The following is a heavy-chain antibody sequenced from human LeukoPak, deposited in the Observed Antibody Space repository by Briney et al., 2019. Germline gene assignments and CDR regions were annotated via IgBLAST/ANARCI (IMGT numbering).Heavy chain of an antibody. CDR2: IYSGGST. J-gene: IGHJ4*02. CDR1: GFTVSSNY. CDR3: ARRRALTGYPYPRTKGYYFDY. Sequence: GGSLRLSCAASGFTVSSNYMSWVRQAPGKGLEWVSVIYSGGSTYYADSVKGRFTISRDNSKNTLYLQMNSLRAEDTAVYYCARRRALTGYPYPRTKGYYFDYWGQGTLVTVSS. D-gene: IGHD3-9*01. V-gene: IGHV3-66*04.